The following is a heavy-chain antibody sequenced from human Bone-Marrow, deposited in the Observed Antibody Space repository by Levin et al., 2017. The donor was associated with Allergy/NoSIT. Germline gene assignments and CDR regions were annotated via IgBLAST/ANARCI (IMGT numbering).Heavy chain of an antibody. J-gene: IGHJ5*02. CDR2: IYHNGNT. Sequence: SETLSLTCTVYGGSFSGYYWNWIRQSPERGLEWIGEIYHNGNTNYNPTLQSRLTLSVDTSNDQFSLNLTSVTAADTAVYYCARGRVRGARWFDPWGQGTQVIVSS. V-gene: IGHV4-34*01. D-gene: IGHD3-10*01. CDR1: GGSFSGYY. CDR3: ARGRVRGARWFDP.